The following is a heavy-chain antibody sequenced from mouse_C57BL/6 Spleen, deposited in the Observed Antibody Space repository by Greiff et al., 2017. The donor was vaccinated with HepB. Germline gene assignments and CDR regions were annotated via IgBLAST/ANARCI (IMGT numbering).Heavy chain of an antibody. Sequence: VQLQQPGAELVKPGASVKLSCKASGYTFTSYWMQWVKQRPGQGLEWIGEIDPSDSYTNYNQKFKGKATLTVDTSSSTAYMQLSSLTSEDSAVYYCARRDYSNYYYYFDYWGQGTTLTVSS. CDR2: IDPSDSYT. J-gene: IGHJ2*01. CDR3: ARRDYSNYYYYFDY. D-gene: IGHD2-5*01. V-gene: IGHV1-50*01. CDR1: GYTFTSYW.